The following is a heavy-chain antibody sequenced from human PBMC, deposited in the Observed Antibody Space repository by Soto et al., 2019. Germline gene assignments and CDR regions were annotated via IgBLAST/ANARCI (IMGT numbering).Heavy chain of an antibody. CDR1: GGSIRSSTYY. Sequence: PSETLSLTCTVSGGSIRSSTYYWGWIRQPPGKGLEWIGKIYHSGNTNDNPALKSRVTMSVDTSTNQFSLKLNSVTAADTAVYFCAREGRLHWFEYWGQGTLVTVS. V-gene: IGHV4-39*07. J-gene: IGHJ5*01. CDR3: AREGRLHWFEY. CDR2: IYHSGNT.